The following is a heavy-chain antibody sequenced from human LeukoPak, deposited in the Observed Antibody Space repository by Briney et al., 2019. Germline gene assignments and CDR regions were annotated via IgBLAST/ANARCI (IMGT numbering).Heavy chain of an antibody. V-gene: IGHV3-7*01. CDR2: IKADGGDK. CDR3: ARDLHYYYDSSGYFDY. D-gene: IGHD3-22*01. J-gene: IGHJ4*02. Sequence: GGSLRLSCAASGFTFSSYWMTWVRQAPGRGLEWVATIKADGGDKYYGNSVKGRFTISRDNSKNTLYLQMNSLRAEDTAVYYCARDLHYYYDSSGYFDYWGQGTLVTVSS. CDR1: GFTFSSYW.